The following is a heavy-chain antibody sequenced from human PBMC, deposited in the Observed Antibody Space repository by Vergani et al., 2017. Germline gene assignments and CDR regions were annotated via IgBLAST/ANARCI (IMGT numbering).Heavy chain of an antibody. CDR3: ARDGYCSSTSCYTADDAFDI. D-gene: IGHD2-2*02. CDR2: IYYSGST. V-gene: IGHV4-59*01. Sequence: QVQLQESGPGLVKPSETLSLTCTVSGGSISSYYWSWIRQPPGKGLEWIGYIYYSGSTNYHPSLKSRVTISVDTSKNQFSLKLSSVTAADTAVYYCARDGYCSSTSCYTADDAFDIWGQGTMVTVSS. CDR1: GGSISSYY. J-gene: IGHJ3*02.